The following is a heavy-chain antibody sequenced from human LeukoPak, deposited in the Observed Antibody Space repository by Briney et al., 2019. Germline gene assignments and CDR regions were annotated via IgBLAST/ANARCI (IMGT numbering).Heavy chain of an antibody. Sequence: GSLRLSCAASGFTFSSYWMHWVRQAPGKGLVWVSRINSDGSSTSYADSVKGRFTMSRDNAKTTLYLQMNSLRAEDTAVYYCARAWSAATPFDYWGQGTLVTVSS. V-gene: IGHV3-74*01. CDR2: INSDGSST. CDR3: ARAWSAATPFDY. CDR1: GFTFSSYW. J-gene: IGHJ4*02. D-gene: IGHD2-15*01.